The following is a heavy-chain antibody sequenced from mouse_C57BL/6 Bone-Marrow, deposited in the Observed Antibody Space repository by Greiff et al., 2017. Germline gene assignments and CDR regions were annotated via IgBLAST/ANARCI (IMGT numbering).Heavy chain of an antibody. CDR1: GYTFTSYG. J-gene: IGHJ3*01. Sequence: VQLQQSGAELARPGASVKLSCKASGYTFTSYGISWVKQRTGQGLEWIGEIYPRSGNNYYNEKFKGKATLTADKSYSTEYMELRSLTSEDSAVYFCARSGFYGYDSWFAYWGQGTLVTVSA. CDR2: IYPRSGNN. V-gene: IGHV1-81*01. CDR3: ARSGFYGYDSWFAY. D-gene: IGHD2-2*01.